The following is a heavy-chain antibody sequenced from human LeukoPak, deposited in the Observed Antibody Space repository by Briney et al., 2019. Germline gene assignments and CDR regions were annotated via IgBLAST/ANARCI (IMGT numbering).Heavy chain of an antibody. D-gene: IGHD4-17*01. CDR1: GGSFSGYY. V-gene: IGHV4-59*01. CDR2: IYYSGST. J-gene: IGHJ5*02. CDR3: ARGGTVTTYTWFDP. Sequence: SETLSLTCAVYGGSFSGYYWSWIRQPPGKGLEWIGYIYYSGSTNYNPSLKSRVTISVDTSKNQFSLKLSSVTAADTAVYYCARGGTVTTYTWFDPWGQGTLVTVSS.